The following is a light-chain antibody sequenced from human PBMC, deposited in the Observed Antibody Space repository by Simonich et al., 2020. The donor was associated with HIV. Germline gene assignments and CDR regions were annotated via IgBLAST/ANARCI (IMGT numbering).Light chain of an antibody. CDR2: DAS. Sequence: EIVLTQSPATLSLSPGERATLSCRASQSVSSYLAWYQQKPGQAPRLLIYDASNSATGIPARFSGSGSGTDFTLTISRLEPEDFAVYYCQQYVSSPYTFGQGTKLEIK. CDR3: QQYVSSPYT. J-gene: IGKJ2*01. CDR1: QSVSSY. V-gene: IGKV3-11*01.